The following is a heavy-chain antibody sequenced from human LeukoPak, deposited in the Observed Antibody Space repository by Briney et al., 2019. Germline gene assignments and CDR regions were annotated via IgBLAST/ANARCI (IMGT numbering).Heavy chain of an antibody. CDR1: GYTFTGYY. J-gene: IGHJ3*02. Sequence: GASVKVSCKASGYTFTGYYMHWVRQAPGQGLEWMGWINPNSGGTNYAQKFQGRVTMTRDTSISTAYMELSRLRSDDTAEYYCARDPLDTGTFDIWGQGTMVTVSS. CDR2: INPNSGGT. D-gene: IGHD5-18*01. V-gene: IGHV1-2*02. CDR3: ARDPLDTGTFDI.